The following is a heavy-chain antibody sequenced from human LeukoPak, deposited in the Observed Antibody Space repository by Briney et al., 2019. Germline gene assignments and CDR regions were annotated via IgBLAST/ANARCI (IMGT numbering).Heavy chain of an antibody. CDR2: ISGSGGST. CDR1: GFTFSSYA. Sequence: PGGSLRLSCAASGFTFSSYAMSWVRQAPGKGLEWVSAISGSGGSTYYADSVKGRFTISRDNSKNTLYLQMNSLRAEDTAVYYCARAGAYSSSWYFDYWGQGTLVTVSS. D-gene: IGHD6-13*01. J-gene: IGHJ4*02. CDR3: ARAGAYSSSWYFDY. V-gene: IGHV3-23*01.